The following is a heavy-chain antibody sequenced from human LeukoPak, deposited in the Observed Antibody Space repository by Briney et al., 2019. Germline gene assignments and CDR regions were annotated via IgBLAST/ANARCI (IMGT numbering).Heavy chain of an antibody. CDR3: ARDPIRGYSGYDSRYYYYMDV. D-gene: IGHD5-12*01. J-gene: IGHJ6*03. Sequence: GGSLRLSCAASGFTFSSYSMNWVRQAPGKGLEWVSSISRSSYIYYADSVRGRFTISRDNAKNSLYLQMNSLRAEDTAVYYCARDPIRGYSGYDSRYYYYMDVWGKGTTVTVSS. V-gene: IGHV3-21*01. CDR1: GFTFSSYS. CDR2: ISRSSYI.